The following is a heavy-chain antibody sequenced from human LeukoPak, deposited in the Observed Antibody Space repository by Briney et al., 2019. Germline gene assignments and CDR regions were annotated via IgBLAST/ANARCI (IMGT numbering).Heavy chain of an antibody. D-gene: IGHD3-3*01. CDR3: ARGWYDFWSGPPAR. CDR1: GGSFSGYY. J-gene: IGHJ4*02. V-gene: IGHV4-34*01. CDR2: INHSGST. Sequence: SETLSLTCAVYGGSFSGYYWSWIRQPPGRGLEWIGEINHSGSTNYNPSLKSRVTISVDTSKNQFSLNLSSVTAADTAVYYCARGWYDFWSGPPARWGQGTLVTVSS.